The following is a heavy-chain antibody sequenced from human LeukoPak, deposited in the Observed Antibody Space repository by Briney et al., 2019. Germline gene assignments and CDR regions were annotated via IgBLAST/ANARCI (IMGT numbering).Heavy chain of an antibody. CDR2: MSPDGSSK. D-gene: IGHD5-18*01. J-gene: IGHJ3*02. V-gene: IGHV3-30-3*01. CDR3: AKEIQPHDAFDI. CDR1: GFTFSRDV. Sequence: GGSVRLSCAASGFTFSRDVFHWVRQAPGRGLEWVAVMSPDGSSKSYADSVRGRFTVSRDNSKKTLYLQMDSLRPEDTGVYYCAKEIQPHDAFDIWGQGTMVTVSS.